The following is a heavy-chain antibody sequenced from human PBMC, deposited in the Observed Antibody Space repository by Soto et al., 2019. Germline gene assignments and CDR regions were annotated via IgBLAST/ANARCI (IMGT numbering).Heavy chain of an antibody. CDR1: GASFSGFP. D-gene: IGHD3-10*01. Sequence: ASETLSLTCAVFGASFSGFPWTWIRQTPGKGLEWIGEINDSGNINYNPSLKSRVTISLDTPKKQISLKLSSVTAADSAVYYCARGLIVWFGELSRRGGHYYYMDVWGKGTTVTVSS. V-gene: IGHV4-34*01. CDR2: INDSGNI. CDR3: ARGLIVWFGELSRRGGHYYYMDV. J-gene: IGHJ6*03.